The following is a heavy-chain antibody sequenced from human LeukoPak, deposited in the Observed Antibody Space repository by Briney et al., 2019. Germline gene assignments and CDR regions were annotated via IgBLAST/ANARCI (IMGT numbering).Heavy chain of an antibody. CDR3: ASNREYCGGDCYSYDAFDI. CDR1: GYTFTGYY. Sequence: GASVKVSCKASGYTFTGYYMHWVRQAPGQGLEWMGWINPNSGDTNYAQKFQGRVTVTRDTSISTAYMELSRLRSDDTAVYYCASNREYCGGDCYSYDAFDIWGQGTMVTVSS. V-gene: IGHV1-2*02. CDR2: INPNSGDT. J-gene: IGHJ3*02. D-gene: IGHD2-21*01.